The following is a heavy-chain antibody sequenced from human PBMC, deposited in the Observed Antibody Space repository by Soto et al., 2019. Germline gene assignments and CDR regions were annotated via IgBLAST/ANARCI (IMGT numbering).Heavy chain of an antibody. Sequence: GGSLRLSCAASGFTFSDNYMSWIRQAPGTGLEWVSYTSSSGSSIYYADPVKGRFTISPDNAKNSLYLQMNSLRAEEPAVYYCARVTRSYYYGMDGGGQGTTVTV. D-gene: IGHD4-4*01. CDR2: TSSSGSSI. CDR3: ARVTRSYYYGMDG. J-gene: IGHJ6*02. V-gene: IGHV3-11*01. CDR1: GFTFSDNY.